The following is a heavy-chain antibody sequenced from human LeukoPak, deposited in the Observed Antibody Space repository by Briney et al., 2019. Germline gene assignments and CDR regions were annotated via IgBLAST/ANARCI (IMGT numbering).Heavy chain of an antibody. CDR1: GFPFSIYG. Sequence: GGSLRLSCAGSGFPFSIYGMNWVRQAPGKGLEWVSGISPGGGPTYYAGSVKGRFTISRDDSKNTLYLQMNNLRAEGTAVYYCAKDGAWLRFDDWGQGILVTVSS. CDR3: AKDGAWLRFDD. D-gene: IGHD5-12*01. J-gene: IGHJ4*02. CDR2: ISPGGGPT. V-gene: IGHV3-23*01.